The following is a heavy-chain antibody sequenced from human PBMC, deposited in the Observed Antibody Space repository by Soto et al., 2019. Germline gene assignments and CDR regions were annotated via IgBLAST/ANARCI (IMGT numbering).Heavy chain of an antibody. D-gene: IGHD6-6*01. CDR3: ARGRGGSSPRGHYYYYYMDV. Sequence: SVKLSCKSSGYTFTSYGINWVRQATGQGLEWMGWMNPNSGNTGYAQKFQGRVTMTRNTSISTAYMELSSLRSEDTAVYYCARGRGGSSPRGHYYYYYMDVWGKGTTVTVSS. V-gene: IGHV1-8*01. CDR2: MNPNSGNT. CDR1: GYTFTSYG. J-gene: IGHJ6*03.